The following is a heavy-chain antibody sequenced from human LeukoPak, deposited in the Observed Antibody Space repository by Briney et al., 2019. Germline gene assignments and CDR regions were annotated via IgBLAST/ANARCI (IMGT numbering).Heavy chain of an antibody. J-gene: IGHJ4*02. CDR2: ISYDGSNK. Sequence: GGSLRLSCAASGFTFSSYATHWVRQAPGKGLEWVAVISYDGSNKYYADSVKGRFTISRDNSKNTLYLQMNSLRAEDTAVYYCARDFGSSCGGDCYSDYWGQGTLVTVSS. CDR1: GFTFSSYA. V-gene: IGHV3-30-3*01. CDR3: ARDFGSSCGGDCYSDY. D-gene: IGHD2-21*02.